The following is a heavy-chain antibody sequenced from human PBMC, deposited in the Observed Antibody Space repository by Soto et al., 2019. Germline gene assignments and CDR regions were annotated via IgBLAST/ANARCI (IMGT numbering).Heavy chain of an antibody. Sequence: QVQLVESGGGVVQPGRSLRLSCAASGFTFNSYGMHWVRQAPGNGLEWVAFISYDSTKTYYADSVKGQFTISRDNSNNALYVQMNSLSGEDTAVYYCARTRSGWSDFPDYSLDVWGQGTTVTVSS. CDR2: ISYDSTKT. J-gene: IGHJ6*02. CDR3: ARTRSGWSDFPDYSLDV. V-gene: IGHV3-30*03. D-gene: IGHD6-13*01. CDR1: GFTFNSYG.